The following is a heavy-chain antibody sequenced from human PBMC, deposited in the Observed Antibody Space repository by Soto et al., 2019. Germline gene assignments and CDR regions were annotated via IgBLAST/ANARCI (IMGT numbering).Heavy chain of an antibody. Sequence: GAAVKVSCKASGVTFSSYAISWVRQAPGQGLEWMGGIIPIFGTANYAQKFQGRVTITADESTSTAYMELSSLRSEDTAVYYCAAGYDYVWGSYRKVPVYGMDVWGQGTTVTVSS. V-gene: IGHV1-69*13. CDR2: IIPIFGTA. CDR3: AAGYDYVWGSYRKVPVYGMDV. J-gene: IGHJ6*02. CDR1: GVTFSSYA. D-gene: IGHD3-16*02.